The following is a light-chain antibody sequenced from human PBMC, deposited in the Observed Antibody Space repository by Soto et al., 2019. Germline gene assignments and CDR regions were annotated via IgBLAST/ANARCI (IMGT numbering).Light chain of an antibody. CDR1: QSVTTY. CDR2: DAT. Sequence: EIVLTQSPATLSLSPGERATLSCRASQSVTTYLAWYQQRPGQAPRLLIYDATSRATGIPDRFSGSGSGTDFTLTINRLEPEDFAVYYCQQYGSTPVTFGQGTKVDIK. V-gene: IGKV3-20*01. CDR3: QQYGSTPVT. J-gene: IGKJ1*01.